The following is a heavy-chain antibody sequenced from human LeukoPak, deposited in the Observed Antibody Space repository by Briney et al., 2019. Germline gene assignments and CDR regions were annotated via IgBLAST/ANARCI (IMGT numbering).Heavy chain of an antibody. D-gene: IGHD3-10*01. Sequence: ASVNVSCKASGYTFTGYYMHWVRQAPGQGLEWMGIINPSGGSTSYAQKFQGRVTMTRDTSTSTVYMELSSLRSEDTAVYYCAWNYYGSGSPLDYWGQGTLVTVSS. V-gene: IGHV1-46*01. CDR3: AWNYYGSGSPLDY. CDR2: INPSGGST. J-gene: IGHJ4*02. CDR1: GYTFTGYY.